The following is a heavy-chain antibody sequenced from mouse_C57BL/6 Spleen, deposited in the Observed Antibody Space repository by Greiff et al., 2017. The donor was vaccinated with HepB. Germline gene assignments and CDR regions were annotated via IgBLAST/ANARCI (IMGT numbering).Heavy chain of an antibody. D-gene: IGHD4-1*01. Sequence: QVQLKQPGAELVMPGASVKLSCKASGYTFTSYWMHWVKQRPGQGLEWIGEIDPSDSYTNYNQKFKGKSTLTVDKSSSTAYMQLSSLTSEDSAVYYCARVGLSPFAYWGQGTLVTVSA. CDR1: GYTFTSYW. CDR2: IDPSDSYT. V-gene: IGHV1-69*01. CDR3: ARVGLSPFAY. J-gene: IGHJ3*01.